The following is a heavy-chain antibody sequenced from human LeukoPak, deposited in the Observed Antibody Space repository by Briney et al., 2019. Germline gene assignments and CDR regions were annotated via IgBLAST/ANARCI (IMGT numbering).Heavy chain of an antibody. J-gene: IGHJ4*02. CDR2: INPNSGGT. V-gene: IGHV1-2*02. D-gene: IGHD4-17*01. CDR1: GYTFTGYY. Sequence: ASVKVSCKASGYTFTGYYMHWVRQAPGQGLEWMGWINPNSGGTNYAQKFQGRVTMTRDTSSSTAYMELSRLRSDDTAVYYCAREMTTVTTVGYWGQGTLVTVSS. CDR3: AREMTTVTTVGY.